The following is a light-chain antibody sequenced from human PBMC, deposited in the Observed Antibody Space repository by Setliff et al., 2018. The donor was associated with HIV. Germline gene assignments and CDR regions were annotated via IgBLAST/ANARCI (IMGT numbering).Light chain of an antibody. CDR2: EVS. CDR1: SSYIGGYDY. Sequence: QSALTQPASVSGSPGQSITISCTGTSSYIGGYDYVSWYQQHPDTAPKVIIYEVSNRPSGVSNCFSGSKSGNTASLTISGLLAEDEADYYCISYADSSALYVFGSGTKVTVL. CDR3: ISYADSSALYV. J-gene: IGLJ1*01. V-gene: IGLV2-14*01.